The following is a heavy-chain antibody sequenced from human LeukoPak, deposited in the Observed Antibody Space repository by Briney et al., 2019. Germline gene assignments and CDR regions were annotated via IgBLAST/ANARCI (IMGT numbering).Heavy chain of an antibody. J-gene: IGHJ4*02. CDR2: ISNTGATT. V-gene: IGHV3-23*01. D-gene: IGHD6-19*01. CDR3: AKTISGWQYDYFDY. CDR1: GFTFSSYA. Sequence: GGSLRLSCAASGFTFSSYAMNWVRQAPGKGLEWVSVISNTGATTYSADSVKGRFTISRDNSKNTLYLQMNSLRAEDTAVYYCAKTISGWQYDYFDYWGQGTLVTVSS.